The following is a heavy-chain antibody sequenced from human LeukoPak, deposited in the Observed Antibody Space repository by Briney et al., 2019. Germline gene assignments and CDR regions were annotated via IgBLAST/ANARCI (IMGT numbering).Heavy chain of an antibody. J-gene: IGHJ6*03. CDR1: GGTFSSYA. Sequence: ASVKVSCKASGGTFSSYAISWVRQAPGQGLEWMGGIIPIFGTANYAQKFQGRVTITADKSTSTAYMELSSLRSEDTAVYYCASQTTEDYYYYYMDVWGKGTTVTVSS. D-gene: IGHD4-11*01. V-gene: IGHV1-69*06. CDR3: ASQTTEDYYYYYMDV. CDR2: IIPIFGTA.